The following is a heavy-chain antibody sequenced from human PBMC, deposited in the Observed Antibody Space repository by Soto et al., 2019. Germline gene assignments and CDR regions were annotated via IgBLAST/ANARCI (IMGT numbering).Heavy chain of an antibody. CDR1: GYSFIDYW. J-gene: IGHJ6*02. CDR3: ARLPQDYYYHGMDV. Sequence: GESLKISCKASGYSFIDYWIAWVRQMPGKGLEWMGIIYPRDSDTRYSPSFQGQVTISVDKSISTAYLQWSSLKASDSAMYYCARLPQDYYYHGMDVWGQGTKVTVSS. CDR2: IYPRDSDT. V-gene: IGHV5-51*01.